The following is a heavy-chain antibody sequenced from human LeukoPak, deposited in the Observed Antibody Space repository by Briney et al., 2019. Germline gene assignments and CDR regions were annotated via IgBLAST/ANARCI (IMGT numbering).Heavy chain of an antibody. Sequence: SETLSLTCTVSGGSISSYYWSWIRQPPGKGLEWIGYIYYSGSTNYNPSLKSRVTISVDTSKNQFSLQLRSVTAADTAVYYCARQEVTMVRGVSEGGWFDPWGQGTLVTVSS. J-gene: IGHJ5*02. CDR1: GGSISSYY. CDR2: IYYSGST. V-gene: IGHV4-59*08. D-gene: IGHD3-10*01. CDR3: ARQEVTMVRGVSEGGWFDP.